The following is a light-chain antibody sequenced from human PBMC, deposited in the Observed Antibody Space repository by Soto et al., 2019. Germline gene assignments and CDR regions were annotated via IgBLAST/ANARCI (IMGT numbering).Light chain of an antibody. J-gene: IGKJ1*01. Sequence: EIVMTQSPATLSVSPVERATLSCRASQSVSSSLAWYQQKPGQAPRLLIYGASTRATGIPARFSGSGSGTEFTLTISSLQSEDFATYYCQQYNSYPSTFGQGTKVDIK. V-gene: IGKV3-15*01. CDR1: QSVSSS. CDR2: GAS. CDR3: QQYNSYPST.